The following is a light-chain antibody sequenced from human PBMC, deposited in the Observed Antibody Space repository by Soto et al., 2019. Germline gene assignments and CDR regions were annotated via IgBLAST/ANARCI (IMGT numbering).Light chain of an antibody. J-gene: IGLJ2*01. Sequence: QSALTQPASVSGSPGQSITISCTGTSSDVGAYNYVSWYQHHPGKAPKLMIYDVSNRPSGVSNRFSGSKSGNTASLTISGLQAEDEADYYCNSFTTSSTLVFGGGTKSPS. CDR2: DVS. V-gene: IGLV2-14*03. CDR3: NSFTTSSTLV. CDR1: SSDVGAYNY.